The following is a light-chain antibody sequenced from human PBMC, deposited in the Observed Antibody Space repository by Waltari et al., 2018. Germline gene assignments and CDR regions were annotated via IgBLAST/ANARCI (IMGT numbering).Light chain of an antibody. V-gene: IGLV2-11*01. CDR3: CSYAGSYTFEV. J-gene: IGLJ2*01. Sequence: QSALTQPRSVSGSPGQSVTISCTGTSSDVGGYNYVSWYQQHPGKAPKLMIYDVSKRPSGVPDRCSGSKSGNTASLTISGLQAEDEADYYCCSYAGSYTFEVFGGGTKLTVL. CDR2: DVS. CDR1: SSDVGGYNY.